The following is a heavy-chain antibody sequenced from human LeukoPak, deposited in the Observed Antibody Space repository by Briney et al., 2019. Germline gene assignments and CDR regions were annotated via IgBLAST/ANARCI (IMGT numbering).Heavy chain of an antibody. J-gene: IGHJ4*02. V-gene: IGHV1-69*06. D-gene: IGHD6-13*01. CDR1: GGTFSSYA. Sequence: SVKVSCKTSGGTFSSYAISWVRQAPGQGLEWMGGIIPIFGTANYAQKFQGRVTITADKSTSTAYMELSSLRSEDTAVYYCATLSGIAAAGLFDYWGQGTLVTVSS. CDR2: IIPIFGTA. CDR3: ATLSGIAAAGLFDY.